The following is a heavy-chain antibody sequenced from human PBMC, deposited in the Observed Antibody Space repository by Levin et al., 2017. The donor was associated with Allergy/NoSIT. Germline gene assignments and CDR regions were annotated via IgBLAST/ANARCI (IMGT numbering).Heavy chain of an antibody. J-gene: IGHJ3*02. CDR2: ISWNSGSI. D-gene: IGHD3-10*01. Sequence: KGLEWVSGISWNSGSIGYADSVKGRFTISRDNAKNSLYLQMNSLRTEDTALYYCARDNIGIPDAFDIWGQGTMVIVSS. V-gene: IGHV3-9*01. CDR3: ARDNIGIPDAFDI.